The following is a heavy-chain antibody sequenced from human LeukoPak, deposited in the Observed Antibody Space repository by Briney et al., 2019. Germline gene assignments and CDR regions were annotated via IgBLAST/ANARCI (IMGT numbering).Heavy chain of an antibody. CDR1: GGSNY. D-gene: IGHD6-19*01. CDR2: IHYSGST. J-gene: IGHJ4*02. Sequence: SETLSLTCTVSGGSNYWSWIRQPPGKGLEWIGYIHYSGSTSYNPSPKSRVTISIDTSKNQFSLKLNSVTAADTAVYYCARHAERGYSSAEPYFDYWGQGTLVTVSS. V-gene: IGHV4-59*08. CDR3: ARHAERGYSSAEPYFDY.